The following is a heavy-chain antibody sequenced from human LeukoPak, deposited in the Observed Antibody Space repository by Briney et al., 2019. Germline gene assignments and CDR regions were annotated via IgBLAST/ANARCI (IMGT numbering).Heavy chain of an antibody. V-gene: IGHV3-64*01. J-gene: IGHJ4*02. D-gene: IGHD5-24*01. CDR1: GFTFSRYG. CDR3: ARGRALFRDCLDYLDY. CDR2: IGSNGGST. Sequence: GGSLRLSCAASGFTFSRYGMHWVRQAPGKGTEYVLAIGSNGGSTYYANSVNGRFTISRYNSKSTLYLQVGSLRAEDMAVYYCARGRALFRDCLDYLDYWGQGTLVTVSS.